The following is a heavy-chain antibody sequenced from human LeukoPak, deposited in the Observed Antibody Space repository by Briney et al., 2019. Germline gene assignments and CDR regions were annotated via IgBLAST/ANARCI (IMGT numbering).Heavy chain of an antibody. CDR3: ARVAAAGSYYYYYMDV. CDR1: EYSFTSYW. CDR2: IYPGDSDT. D-gene: IGHD6-13*01. J-gene: IGHJ6*03. Sequence: KNGESLKISCKGSEYSFTSYWIGWVRQMPGKGLEWMGIIYPGDSDTRYSPSFQGQVTISADKSISTAYLQWSSLKASDTAMYYCARVAAAGSYYYYYMDVWGKGTTVTVSS. V-gene: IGHV5-51*01.